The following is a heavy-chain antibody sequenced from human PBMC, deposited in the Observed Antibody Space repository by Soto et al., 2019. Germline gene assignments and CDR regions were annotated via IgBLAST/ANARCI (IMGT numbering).Heavy chain of an antibody. CDR3: ARDQKAKKGICGGDCYSVSYYYYGMDV. Sequence: GGSLRLSCAASGFTFSSYGMHWVRQAPGKGLEWVAVIWYDGSNKYYADSVKGRFTISRDNSKNTLYLQMNSLRAEDTAVYYCARDQKAKKGICGGDCYSVSYYYYGMDVWGQGTTVTVSS. D-gene: IGHD2-21*02. CDR2: IWYDGSNK. V-gene: IGHV3-33*01. J-gene: IGHJ6*02. CDR1: GFTFSSYG.